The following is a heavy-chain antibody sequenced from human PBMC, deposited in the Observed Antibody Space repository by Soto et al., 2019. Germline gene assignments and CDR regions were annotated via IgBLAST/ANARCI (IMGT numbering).Heavy chain of an antibody. Sequence: QVPLQQWGAGLLKPSETLSLTCAVNGGSFTGYYWSWVRQLPGKGLEWIGEVKDGGVTNYSPSLRSRVTISSDAPKKQFSLKVTSVTAADTAVYYCTRGQEGVVATHWDQGTLVTVSS. V-gene: IGHV4-34*01. D-gene: IGHD5-12*01. J-gene: IGHJ4*02. CDR3: TRGQEGVVATH. CDR2: VKDGGVT. CDR1: GGSFTGYY.